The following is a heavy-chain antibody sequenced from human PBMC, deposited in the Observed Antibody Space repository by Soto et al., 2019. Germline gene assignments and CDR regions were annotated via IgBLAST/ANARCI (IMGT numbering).Heavy chain of an antibody. CDR3: AKARYSSPMGYYYGMDV. V-gene: IGHV1-69*06. D-gene: IGHD6-19*01. CDR2: IIPIFGTA. J-gene: IGHJ6*02. CDR1: GGTFSSYA. Sequence: SVKVSCKASGGTFSSYAISWVRQAPGQGLEWMGGIIPIFGTANYAQKFQGRVTITADKSTSTAYMELSSLRSEDTAVYYCAKARYSSPMGYYYGMDVWGQGTTVTVSS.